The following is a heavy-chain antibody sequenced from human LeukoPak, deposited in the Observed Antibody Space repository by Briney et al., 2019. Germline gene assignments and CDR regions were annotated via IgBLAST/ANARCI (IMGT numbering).Heavy chain of an antibody. CDR2: INPNSGGT. CDR3: AKAPPFSSSWYAIFPGLSPDWFDP. V-gene: IGHV1-2*06. CDR1: GYTFTGYY. D-gene: IGHD6-13*01. Sequence: GASVKVSCKASGYTFTGYYMHWVRQAPGQGLEWMGRINPNSGGTNYAQKFQGRVTMTRDTSISTAYMELSRLRSDDTAVYYLAKAPPFSSSWYAIFPGLSPDWFDPWGQGTLVTVSS. J-gene: IGHJ5*02.